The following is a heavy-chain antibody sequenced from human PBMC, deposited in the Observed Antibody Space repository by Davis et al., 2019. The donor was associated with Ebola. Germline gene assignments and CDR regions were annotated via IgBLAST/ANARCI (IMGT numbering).Heavy chain of an antibody. J-gene: IGHJ6*02. Sequence: GGSLRLSCAASGFTVGDHYMSWVRQSPGKGLEWVAVISYDGSNKYYADSVKGRFTISRDNSKNTLYLQMNSLRAEDTAVYYCAKDIRTPGYDFWSGYYLRGMDVWGQGTTVTVSS. CDR3: AKDIRTPGYDFWSGYYLRGMDV. V-gene: IGHV3-30*18. CDR1: GFTVGDHY. CDR2: ISYDGSNK. D-gene: IGHD3-3*01.